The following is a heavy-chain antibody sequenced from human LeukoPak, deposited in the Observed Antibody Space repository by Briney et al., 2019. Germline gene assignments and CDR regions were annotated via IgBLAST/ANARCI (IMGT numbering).Heavy chain of an antibody. CDR3: ARRDYDSSGYYSDAFDI. CDR1: GFTVSSNY. Sequence: GGSLRLSCAASGFTVSSNYMSWVRQAPGKGLEWVSVIYSGGSTYYADSVKGRFTISRDNSKNTLYLQMNSLRAEDTAVYYCARRDYDSSGYYSDAFDIWGQGTMVTVSS. J-gene: IGHJ3*02. CDR2: IYSGGST. V-gene: IGHV3-66*01. D-gene: IGHD3-22*01.